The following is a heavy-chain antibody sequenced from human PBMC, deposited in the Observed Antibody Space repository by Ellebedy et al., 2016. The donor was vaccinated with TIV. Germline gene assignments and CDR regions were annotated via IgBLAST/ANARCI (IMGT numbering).Heavy chain of an antibody. CDR2: INHSGST. J-gene: IGHJ4*02. V-gene: IGHV4-34*01. D-gene: IGHD5-18*01. CDR3: ARRSAAMVNSFDY. CDR1: GGSFSGYY. Sequence: GSLRLSXAVYGGSFSGYYWSWIRQPPGKGLEWIGEINHSGSTNYNPSLKSRVTISVDTSKNQFSLKLSSVTAADTAVYYCARRSAAMVNSFDYWGQGTLVTVSS.